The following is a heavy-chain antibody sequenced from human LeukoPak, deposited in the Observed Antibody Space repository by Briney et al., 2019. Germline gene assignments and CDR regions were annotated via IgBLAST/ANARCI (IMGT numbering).Heavy chain of an antibody. D-gene: IGHD3-10*01. Sequence: SETLSLTCAVSGASISSGYWWGWVRQPPGKGLEWVGEIYHSGSTNHNPSLKSRVTISVDKSKSQFSLNLSSVTAADTAVYYCARDDTGVIRGIRFHYWGREPWSPSPQ. CDR1: GASISSGYW. V-gene: IGHV4-4*02. CDR2: IYHSGST. CDR3: ARDDTGVIRGIRFHY. J-gene: IGHJ4*02.